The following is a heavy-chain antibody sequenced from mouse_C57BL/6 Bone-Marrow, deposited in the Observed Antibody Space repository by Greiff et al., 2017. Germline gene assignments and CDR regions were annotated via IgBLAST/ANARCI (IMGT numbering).Heavy chain of an antibody. CDR2: ISGGGGNT. J-gene: IGHJ2*01. CDR1: GFTFSSYT. V-gene: IGHV5-9*01. Sequence: EVNVVESGGGLVKPGGSLKLSCAASGFTFSSYTMSWVRQTPEKRLEWVATISGGGGNTYYPDSVKGRFTISRDNAKNTLYLQMSSLRSEDTALYYCARHIRRYFDYWGQGTTLTVSS. CDR3: ARHIRRYFDY.